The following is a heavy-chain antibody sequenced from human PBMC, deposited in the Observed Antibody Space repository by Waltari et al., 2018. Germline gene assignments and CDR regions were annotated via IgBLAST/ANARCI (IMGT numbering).Heavy chain of an antibody. Sequence: QVPLQESGPGLVKPSEPLSRTCPVSGGSISSYSRSWIRQPPGKGLEWIGYIYYSGSTNYNPSLKSRVTISVDTSKNQFSLKLSSVTAADTAVYYCASVMAGSDAFDIWGQGTMVTVSS. D-gene: IGHD6-19*01. J-gene: IGHJ3*02. V-gene: IGHV4-59*01. CDR1: GGSISSYS. CDR3: ASVMAGSDAFDI. CDR2: IYYSGST.